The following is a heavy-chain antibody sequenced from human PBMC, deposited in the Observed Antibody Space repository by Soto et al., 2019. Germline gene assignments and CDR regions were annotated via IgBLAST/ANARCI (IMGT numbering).Heavy chain of an antibody. V-gene: IGHV3-7*05. CDR2: IKQDGSEK. D-gene: IGHD3-3*01. Sequence: EVQLVESGGGLVQPGGSLRLSCATSAFTFSSHWMNWVRLAPGRGLEWVAIIKQDGSEKYYVDSVKGRFTISRDNAKNSLYLQMSSLRVEDTAVYYCARGAGFLIDYWGQGTLVTVSS. CDR3: ARGAGFLIDY. CDR1: AFTFSSHW. J-gene: IGHJ4*02.